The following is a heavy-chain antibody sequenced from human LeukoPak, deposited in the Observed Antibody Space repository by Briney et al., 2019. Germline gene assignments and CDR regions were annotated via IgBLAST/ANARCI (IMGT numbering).Heavy chain of an antibody. CDR1: GFTFSNAW. J-gene: IGHJ4*02. D-gene: IGHD2-2*02. Sequence: GRSLRLSCAASGFTFSNAWMRCVRQAPGKGLEWVGRIKSKTDGGTTDYAAPVKGRFTISRDDSKNTLYLQMNSLKTEDTAVYYCTTADYCSSTSCYTQEDYWGQGTLVTVSS. CDR2: IKSKTDGGTT. CDR3: TTADYCSSTSCYTQEDY. V-gene: IGHV3-15*01.